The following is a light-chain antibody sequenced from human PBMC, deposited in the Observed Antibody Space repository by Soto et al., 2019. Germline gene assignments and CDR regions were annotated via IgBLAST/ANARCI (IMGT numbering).Light chain of an antibody. CDR1: QDISNY. Sequence: DIQMTQSPSSLSASVGDRVTITCQASQDISNYLNWYQQKPGKAPKLLIYDASNLETGVPSRFSGSGSGTDFIITTSSIQPQDIAAYYCQQYDNRLPITFGEGTRLEIK. J-gene: IGKJ5*01. CDR3: QQYDNRLPIT. V-gene: IGKV1-33*01. CDR2: DAS.